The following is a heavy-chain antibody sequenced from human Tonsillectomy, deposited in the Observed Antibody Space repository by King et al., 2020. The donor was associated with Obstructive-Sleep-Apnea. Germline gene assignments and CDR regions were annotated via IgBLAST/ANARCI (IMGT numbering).Heavy chain of an antibody. Sequence: VQLVESGGGLVQPGGSLRLSCAASGFTFSSYAMSWVRQAPGKGLEWVSAIGGSGSSTNYADSVKGSFTISRDNSKNTLYLQMNSLRAEDTAVYYCASARTGTSGDYGYWGQGTLVTVSS. CDR3: ASARTGTSGDYGY. CDR2: IGGSGSST. CDR1: GFTFSSYA. V-gene: IGHV3-23*04. D-gene: IGHD4-17*01. J-gene: IGHJ4*02.